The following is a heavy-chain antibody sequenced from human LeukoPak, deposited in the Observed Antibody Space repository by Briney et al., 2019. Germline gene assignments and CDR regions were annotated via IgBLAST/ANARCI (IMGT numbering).Heavy chain of an antibody. CDR3: AKARITMIVGGRSYFDY. V-gene: IGHV3-23*01. CDR1: GFTFSSYA. D-gene: IGHD3-22*01. Sequence: PGGSLRLSCAASGFTFSSYAMSWVRQAPGKGLEWVSAICGSGGSTYYADTVKGRVTISRDNSKNTLYLQMNSLRAGDTAVYYCAKARITMIVGGRSYFDYWGQGPLVTVSS. CDR2: ICGSGGST. J-gene: IGHJ4*02.